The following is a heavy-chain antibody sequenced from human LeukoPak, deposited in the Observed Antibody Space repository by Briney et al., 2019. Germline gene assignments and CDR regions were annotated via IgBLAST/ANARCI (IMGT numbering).Heavy chain of an antibody. V-gene: IGHV4-59*08. J-gene: IGHJ3*02. CDR2: IYYSGST. Sequence: SETLSLTCTVSGGSISSYYWSWIRQPPGKGLEWIGYIYYSGSTNYNPSLKSRVTISVDTSKNQFSLKLSSVTAADTAVYYCARHGDYYDSGGYYYVLNAFDIWGQGTMVTVSS. CDR3: ARHGDYYDSGGYYYVLNAFDI. CDR1: GGSISSYY. D-gene: IGHD3-22*01.